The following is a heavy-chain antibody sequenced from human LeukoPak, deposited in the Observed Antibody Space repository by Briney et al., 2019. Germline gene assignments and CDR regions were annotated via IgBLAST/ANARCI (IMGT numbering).Heavy chain of an antibody. Sequence: GSLSLSCAASGFTFSSYWMNWARQAPGKGLEWVASINHNGNVNYYVDSVKGRFTISRDNAKNSLYLQMSNLRAEDTAVYFCARGGGLDIWGQGATVTVSS. CDR1: GFTFSSYW. V-gene: IGHV3-7*03. CDR2: INHNGNVN. J-gene: IGHJ6*02. D-gene: IGHD3-16*01. CDR3: ARGGGLDI.